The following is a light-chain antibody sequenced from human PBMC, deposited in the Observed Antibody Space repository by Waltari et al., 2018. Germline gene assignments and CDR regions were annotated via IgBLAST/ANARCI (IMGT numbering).Light chain of an antibody. Sequence: IQITQSPSSLSASVGSRFTITCRASQSISSYLNWYQQKPGKAPKLLIYAASSLQSGVPSRFSGSGSGTDFTLTISSLQPEDFATYYCQQSYSTLLTFGGGTKVEIK. J-gene: IGKJ4*01. CDR3: QQSYSTLLT. V-gene: IGKV1-39*01. CDR1: QSISSY. CDR2: AAS.